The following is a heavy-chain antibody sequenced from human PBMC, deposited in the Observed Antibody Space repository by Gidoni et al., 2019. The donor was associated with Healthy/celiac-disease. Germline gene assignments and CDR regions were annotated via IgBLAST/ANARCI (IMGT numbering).Heavy chain of an antibody. D-gene: IGHD6-19*01. V-gene: IGHV3-9*01. CDR1: GFTFDDYA. CDR3: AKDIGGWGYYFDY. J-gene: IGHJ4*02. Sequence: EVQLVESGGGLVQPGRSLRLSCAASGFTFDDYAMHWVRQAPGKGLGWVSGISWNSGSIGYADSVKGRFTISRDNAKNSLYLQMNSLRAEDTALYYCAKDIGGWGYYFDYWGQGTLVTVSS. CDR2: ISWNSGSI.